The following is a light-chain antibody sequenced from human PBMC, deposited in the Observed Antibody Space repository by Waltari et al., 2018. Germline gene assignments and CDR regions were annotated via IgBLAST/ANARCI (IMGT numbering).Light chain of an antibody. Sequence: QSALTQPASVSGSPGQSITISGTGTSSSIGGTHYASGYQQHPGRAPKLIISAASKRPSGVSVRFSGSKSGNTASLTISGLQAEDEADYYCSSYTRVSASVVFGGGTKLTVL. CDR2: AAS. CDR1: SSSIGGTHY. CDR3: SSYTRVSASVV. V-gene: IGLV2-14*01. J-gene: IGLJ2*01.